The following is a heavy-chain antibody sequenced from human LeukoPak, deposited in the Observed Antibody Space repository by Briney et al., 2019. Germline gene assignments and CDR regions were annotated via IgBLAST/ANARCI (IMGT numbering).Heavy chain of an antibody. CDR3: ARDTYGSGNYYNAPLDY. J-gene: IGHJ4*02. D-gene: IGHD3-10*01. V-gene: IGHV3-48*01. CDR2: ISSGGSSI. Sequence: GGSLRLSCAASGFTFSTYSMNWVRQAPGKGLEWVSYISSGGSSIYYADSVKGRFTISRDNAKNSLYLRMNSLRAEDTAVYYCARDTYGSGNYYNAPLDYWGQGTLVTVSS. CDR1: GFTFSTYS.